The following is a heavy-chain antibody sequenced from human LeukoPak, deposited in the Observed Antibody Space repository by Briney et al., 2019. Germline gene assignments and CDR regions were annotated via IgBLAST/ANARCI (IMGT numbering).Heavy chain of an antibody. CDR2: IKHDESEK. D-gene: IGHD3-22*01. CDR3: ARQGYYDRSGYYS. V-gene: IGHV3-7*01. Sequence: PGGSLTPSCAASGLTFSSYWMSWVRQAPGKGLEWVASIKHDESEKYYVDSLKGRITISRDNAKDSLFLQMNSLRAEDTAVYYCARQGYYDRSGYYSWGQRTLVTFSS. CDR1: GLTFSSYW. J-gene: IGHJ4*02.